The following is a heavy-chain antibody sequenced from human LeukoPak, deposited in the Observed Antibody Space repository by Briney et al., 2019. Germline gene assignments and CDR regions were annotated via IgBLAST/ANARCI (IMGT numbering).Heavy chain of an antibody. Sequence: SETLSLTCAVSGGSIKSNNWWSWVRQPPGKGLEWIGEIYHSGSTYYNPSLKSRVTISVDTSKNQFSLKLSSVTAADTAVYYCARHHLEWGSSWYKFDDAFDIWGQGTMVTVSS. D-gene: IGHD6-13*01. CDR2: IYHSGST. V-gene: IGHV4-4*02. CDR3: ARHHLEWGSSWYKFDDAFDI. CDR1: GGSIKSNNW. J-gene: IGHJ3*02.